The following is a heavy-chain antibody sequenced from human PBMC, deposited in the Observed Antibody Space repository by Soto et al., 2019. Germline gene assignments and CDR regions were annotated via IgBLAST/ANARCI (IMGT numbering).Heavy chain of an antibody. J-gene: IGHJ3*02. D-gene: IGHD3-10*01. CDR3: ARGWREEWVGELLYAFDI. CDR1: GYTFTSYD. V-gene: IGHV1-8*01. CDR2: LNPNSGNK. Sequence: ASVKVSCKASGYTFTSYDINWVRQATGQGLEWMGWLNPNSGNKGYAQKFQGRVTMTRNTSISTAYMELSSLRSEDTAVYYCARGWREEWVGELLYAFDIWGQGTMVTVSS.